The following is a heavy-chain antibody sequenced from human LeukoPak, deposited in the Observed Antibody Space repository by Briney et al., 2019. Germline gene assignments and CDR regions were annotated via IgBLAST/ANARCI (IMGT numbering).Heavy chain of an antibody. J-gene: IGHJ4*02. CDR2: IYYSGST. CDR1: GGSISSYY. D-gene: IGHD1-26*01. CDR3: ARGGGSYRYYFDY. V-gene: IGHV4-59*01. Sequence: SETLSLTCTVSGGSISSYYWSWIRQPPGKGLEWIGYIYYSGSTNYNPSLKSRVTISVDTSKNQFSLKLSSVTAADTAVYYCARGGGSYRYYFDYWGQGTLVTVSS.